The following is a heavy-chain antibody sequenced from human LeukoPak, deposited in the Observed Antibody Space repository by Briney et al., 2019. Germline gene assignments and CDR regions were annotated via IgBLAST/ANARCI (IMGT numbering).Heavy chain of an antibody. J-gene: IGHJ4*02. D-gene: IGHD5-24*01. Sequence: PGGSLRLSCVASGFTFSSYTMNWLRQAPGKGLEWVSYISSSGTTIYYADSVKGRFTISRDNAKNTLYLQMNSLRADDTAVYFCARDQRRDSYWGQGTLVTVSS. V-gene: IGHV3-48*04. CDR2: ISSSGTTI. CDR3: ARDQRRDSY. CDR1: GFTFSSYT.